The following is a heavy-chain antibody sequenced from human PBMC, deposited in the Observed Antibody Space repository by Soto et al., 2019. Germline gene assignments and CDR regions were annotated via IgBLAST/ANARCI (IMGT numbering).Heavy chain of an antibody. J-gene: IGHJ4*02. CDR2: IIPILGTP. CDR3: ARERSRYNRSGYYRPDY. V-gene: IGHV1-69*10. Sequence: SVKVSCKASGDPFSSYAISWLRQAPGQGLEWMGGIIPILGTPNYAQKFQGRVTITADKSTSTAYMELSSLRSEDTAVYYCARERSRYNRSGYYRPDYWGQGTLVTVSS. CDR1: GDPFSSYA. D-gene: IGHD3-22*01.